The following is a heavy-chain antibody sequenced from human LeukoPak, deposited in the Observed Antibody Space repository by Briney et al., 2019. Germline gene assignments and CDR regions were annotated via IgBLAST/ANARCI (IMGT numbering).Heavy chain of an antibody. Sequence: GGSLRLSCAASGFTFSSYAMRWVGQAPGKGLEWVSAISGSGGSTYYADSVKGRFTISRDNSKNTLYLQMNSLRAEDTAVYYCAKDGYGGYYDFWSGYHPPHFDWFDPWGQGPLVTVS. CDR2: ISGSGGST. J-gene: IGHJ5*02. D-gene: IGHD3-3*01. CDR1: GFTFSSYA. CDR3: AKDGYGGYYDFWSGYHPPHFDWFDP. V-gene: IGHV3-23*01.